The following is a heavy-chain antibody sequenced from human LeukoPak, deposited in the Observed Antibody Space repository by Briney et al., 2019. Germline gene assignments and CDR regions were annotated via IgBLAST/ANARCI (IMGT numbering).Heavy chain of an antibody. V-gene: IGHV1-2*02. CDR3: ARDITKVGATLQSY. D-gene: IGHD1-26*01. CDR1: GYSFTEFY. CDR2: INPNKGGT. J-gene: IGHJ4*02. Sequence: GASVKVSCKASGYSFTEFYMHWVRQAPGQGLEWMGWINPNKGGTNYAQKFQGRVTMTRDTSTSTAYMELSSLTSDDTAVYYCARDITKVGATLQSYWGQGTLVSVSS.